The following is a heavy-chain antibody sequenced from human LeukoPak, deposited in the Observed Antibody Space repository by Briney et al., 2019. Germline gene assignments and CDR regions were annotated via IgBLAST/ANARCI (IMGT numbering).Heavy chain of an antibody. CDR1: GYTFTSYY. CDR2: INPGGGST. J-gene: IGHJ6*02. Sequence: WASVKVSCKASGYTFTSYYMHWVRQAPGQGLEWMGIINPGGGSTSCAQKFQGRVTMTRDTSTSTVYMELSSLRSEDTAVYYCATVRDDYTVPMDVWGQGTTVTVSS. V-gene: IGHV1-46*01. D-gene: IGHD4-11*01. CDR3: ATVRDDYTVPMDV.